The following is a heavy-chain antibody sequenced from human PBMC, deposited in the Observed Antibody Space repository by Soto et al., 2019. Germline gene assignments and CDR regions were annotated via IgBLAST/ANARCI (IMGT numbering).Heavy chain of an antibody. CDR1: GYSFTSYW. V-gene: IGHV5-10-1*01. J-gene: IGHJ4*02. Sequence: GDSLKISCKGSGYSFTSYWISWVRQMPGKGLDWMGRIDPGDSYTNYSPSFQGHVTISAXXXIXXXYXQXXXLXASDTAMYYCARHGGIAGLTHDYWGQGTLVTVSS. D-gene: IGHD6-13*01. CDR2: IDPGDSYT. CDR3: ARHGGIAGLTHDY.